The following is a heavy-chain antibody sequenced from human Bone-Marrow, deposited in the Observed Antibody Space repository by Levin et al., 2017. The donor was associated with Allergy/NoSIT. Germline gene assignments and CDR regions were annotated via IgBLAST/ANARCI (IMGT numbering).Heavy chain of an antibody. D-gene: IGHD3-9*01. J-gene: IGHJ4*02. V-gene: IGHV4-61*02. CDR3: AREHYDILTKYIYYFDY. CDR1: GGSISSGRYY. CDR2: IFTSGRT. Sequence: SETLSLTCTVSGGSISSGRYYWNWIRQPAGKGLEWIGRIFTSGRTNYNPSLKSRVTMSVDTSKNQFSLRLSSVTAADTAVYDCAREHYDILTKYIYYFDYWGQGTLVTVSS.